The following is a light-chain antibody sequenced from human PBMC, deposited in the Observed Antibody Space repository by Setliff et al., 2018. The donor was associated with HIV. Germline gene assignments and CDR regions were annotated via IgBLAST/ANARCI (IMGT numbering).Light chain of an antibody. CDR3: CSYAGSSTYV. CDR1: SCDVGSYNL. J-gene: IGLJ1*01. V-gene: IGLV2-23*02. CDR2: EVI. Sequence: SALAQPASVSGSPGQSITISCTGTSCDVGSYNLVSWYQQHPGKAPKLIIYEVIKRPSGISNRFSGSKSGNTASLTISGLQAEDEADYYCCSYAGSSTYVFGTGTKVTVL.